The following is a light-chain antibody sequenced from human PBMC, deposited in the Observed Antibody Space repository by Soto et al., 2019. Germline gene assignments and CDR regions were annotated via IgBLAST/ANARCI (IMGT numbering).Light chain of an antibody. J-gene: IGKJ1*01. Sequence: EIVLTQSPGTLSLSPGERATLSCRASQRVSSSYLAWYQQKPGQAPRLLIYGASSRATGIPDRFSGSGSGTDFTLTISSLQPDDFATYYCQHYNSYSEAFGQGTKVELK. CDR2: GAS. CDR1: QRVSSSY. CDR3: QHYNSYSEA. V-gene: IGKV3-20*01.